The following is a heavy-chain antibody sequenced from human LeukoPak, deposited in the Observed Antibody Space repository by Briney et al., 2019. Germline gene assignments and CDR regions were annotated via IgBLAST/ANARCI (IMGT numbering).Heavy chain of an antibody. V-gene: IGHV1-69*01. J-gene: IGHJ4*02. CDR1: GGTFSSYA. CDR3: ASSCGTTVSRSCPSDNY. D-gene: IGHD4-17*01. Sequence: SVKVSCKASGGTFSSYAISWVRQAPGQGLEWMGGIIPIFGTANYAQKFQGRVTITADESTSTAYMELSSLRSEDTAVYYCASSCGTTVSRSCPSDNYWGQGTLVTVSS. CDR2: IIPIFGTA.